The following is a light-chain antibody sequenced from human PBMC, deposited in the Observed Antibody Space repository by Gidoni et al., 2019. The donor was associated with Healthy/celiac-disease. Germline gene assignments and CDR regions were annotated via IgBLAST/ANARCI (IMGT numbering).Light chain of an antibody. CDR3: QQRSNWPPEIT. J-gene: IGKJ5*01. CDR1: QSVSRY. CDR2: DAS. Sequence: EIVLTQSPATLSLSPGERATLPCRASQSVSRYLAWYQQKPGQAPRLLIYDASNRATGIPARFSGSGSGTDFTLTISSLEPEDFAVYYCQQRSNWPPEITFGQGTRLEIK. V-gene: IGKV3-11*01.